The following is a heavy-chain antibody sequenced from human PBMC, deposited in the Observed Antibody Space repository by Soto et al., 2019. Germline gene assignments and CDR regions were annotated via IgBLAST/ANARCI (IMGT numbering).Heavy chain of an antibody. J-gene: IGHJ2*01. CDR1: GYTFTHYG. D-gene: IGHD2-15*01. Sequence: QVQLVQSGAEVKKPGASVKVSCKASGYTFTHYGITWVRQAPGQGLEWMGWIYSFSGDTNYPQKLQGRLTMTTDTSTNTVYMELRNLRSDDTAVYYCARDLHSGGKYWYFDIWGRGTLVTVSS. V-gene: IGHV1-18*01. CDR3: ARDLHSGGKYWYFDI. CDR2: IYSFSGDT.